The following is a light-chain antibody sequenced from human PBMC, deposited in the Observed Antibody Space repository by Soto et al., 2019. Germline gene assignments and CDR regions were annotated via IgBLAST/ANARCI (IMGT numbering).Light chain of an antibody. V-gene: IGKV3-15*01. J-gene: IGKJ1*01. CDR2: GAS. CDR1: QSVTTN. CDR3: QQYNNWPLT. Sequence: EIVMTQSPATLSVSPGARATLSCRASQSVTTNLPWYQQKPGQAPRLLIFGASTRATGIPARFSGSGSGTEFTLTISSLQSEDFALYYCQQYNNWPLTFGQGTKVEIK.